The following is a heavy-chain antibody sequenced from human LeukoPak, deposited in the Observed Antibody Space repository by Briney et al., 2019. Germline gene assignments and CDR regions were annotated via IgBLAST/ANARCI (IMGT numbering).Heavy chain of an antibody. CDR2: INWNGDTT. CDR1: GFIFDDYC. D-gene: IGHD3-16*02. J-gene: IGHJ4*02. CDR3: AREVITFGGVIGDFDY. Sequence: GGSLRLSCAASGFIFDDYCMTWVRQAPGKGLEWVSTINWNGDTTSYADSIKGRFTISSDNAKNSLYLQTNSLRTEDTALYFCAREVITFGGVIGDFDYWGQGTLVTVSS. V-gene: IGHV3-20*04.